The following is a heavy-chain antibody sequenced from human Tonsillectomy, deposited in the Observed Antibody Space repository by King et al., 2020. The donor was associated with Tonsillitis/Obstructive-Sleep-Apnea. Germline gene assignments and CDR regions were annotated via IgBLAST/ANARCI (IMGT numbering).Heavy chain of an antibody. Sequence: VQLVESGAEGKKPGESLKISCKGSGYSFTSYWIGWLRQMPGKGLEWMGIIYPGDSDTRYSPSFQGQVTISADKSISTASLQWSSLKASDTAMYYCARSLSGWSYRLDAFDIWGQGTKVTVSS. V-gene: IGHV5-51*01. D-gene: IGHD3-16*02. CDR2: IYPGDSDT. CDR1: GYSFTSYW. J-gene: IGHJ3*02. CDR3: ARSLSGWSYRLDAFDI.